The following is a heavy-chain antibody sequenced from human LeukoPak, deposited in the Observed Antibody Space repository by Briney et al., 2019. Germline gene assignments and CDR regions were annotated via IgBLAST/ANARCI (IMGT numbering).Heavy chain of an antibody. CDR1: GYTFTSYY. CDR3: ARSPADYYDSSGLYPIWREPFDY. Sequence: ASVKVSCKASGYTFTSYYMHWVRQAPGQGLEWMGIINPSGGSTSYAQKFQGRVTMTRDMSTRTVYMALSSLRSEDTAVYYCARSPADYYDSSGLYPIWREPFDYWGQGTLVTVSS. V-gene: IGHV1-46*01. CDR2: INPSGGST. J-gene: IGHJ4*02. D-gene: IGHD3-22*01.